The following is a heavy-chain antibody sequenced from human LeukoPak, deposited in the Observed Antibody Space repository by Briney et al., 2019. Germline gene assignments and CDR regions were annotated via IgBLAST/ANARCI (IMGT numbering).Heavy chain of an antibody. J-gene: IGHJ4*02. CDR2: ILYDGSDS. Sequence: GGSLRLSCAASGFTFRSHGMHWVRQAPGKRLEWVGVILYDGSDSYYTDSVKGRFTLSRDNSKNTLYLQMNSLRAEDTAVYFCARDRDSSSHYFDYWGQGALVTVSS. CDR3: ARDRDSSSHYFDY. CDR1: GFTFRSHG. V-gene: IGHV3-33*05. D-gene: IGHD6-6*01.